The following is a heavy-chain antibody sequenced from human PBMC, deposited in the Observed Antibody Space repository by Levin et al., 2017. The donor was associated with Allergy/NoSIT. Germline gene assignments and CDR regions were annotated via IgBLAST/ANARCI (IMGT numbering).Heavy chain of an antibody. J-gene: IGHJ3*02. CDR2: IWHDGSKK. Sequence: SCEVSGFTFRNFGIHWVRQAPGKGLEWMAVIWHDGSKKYYADSVEGRFTISRDDSKNTAYLQMNSLRAEDTAVYFCARDGGGNSGYDLAFDIWGQGTKVTVSS. CDR3: ARDGGGNSGYDLAFDI. CDR1: GFTFRNFG. V-gene: IGHV3-33*01. D-gene: IGHD5-12*01.